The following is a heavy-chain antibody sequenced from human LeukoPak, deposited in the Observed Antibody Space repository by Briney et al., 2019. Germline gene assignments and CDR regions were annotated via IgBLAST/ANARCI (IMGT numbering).Heavy chain of an antibody. V-gene: IGHV1-8*01. CDR1: GYTFTSYD. Sequence: GASVKVSCKASGYTFTSYDINWVRQATGQGFEWMGWMNPNSGNTGYAQKFQGRVTMTRNTSISTAYMELSSLRSEDTAVYYCAVDGGDCYSCVDYWGQGTLVTVSS. D-gene: IGHD2-21*02. J-gene: IGHJ4*02. CDR2: MNPNSGNT. CDR3: AVDGGDCYSCVDY.